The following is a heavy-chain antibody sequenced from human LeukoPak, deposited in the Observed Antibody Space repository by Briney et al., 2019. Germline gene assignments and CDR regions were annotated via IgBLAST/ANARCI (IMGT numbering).Heavy chain of an antibody. Sequence: GGSLRLSCAASGFTVSSNYMSWVRQAPGKGLEWVSVISGSGGSTYYADSVKGRFTISRDNSKNTLYLQMNSLRAEDTAVYYCAKDKTQGYFDYWGQGTLVTVSS. CDR2: ISGSGGST. J-gene: IGHJ4*02. V-gene: IGHV3-23*01. CDR1: GFTVSSNY. CDR3: AKDKTQGYFDY.